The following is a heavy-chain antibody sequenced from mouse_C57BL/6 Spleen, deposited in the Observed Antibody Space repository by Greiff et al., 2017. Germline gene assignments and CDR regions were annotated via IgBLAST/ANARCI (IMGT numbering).Heavy chain of an antibody. CDR1: GYTFTSSW. CDR3: ARGCYDGGWCY. D-gene: IGHD2-12*01. Sequence: QVQLQQPGAELVRPGSSVKLSCKASGYTFTSSWMHWVKQRPIQGLEWIGNIDPSDSETHYNQKFKDKATLTVDTSSSTAYMQLSSLTSEYSAVYYCARGCYDGGWCYWGQGPSVTFSS. V-gene: IGHV1-52*01. CDR2: IDPSDSET. J-gene: IGHJ4*01.